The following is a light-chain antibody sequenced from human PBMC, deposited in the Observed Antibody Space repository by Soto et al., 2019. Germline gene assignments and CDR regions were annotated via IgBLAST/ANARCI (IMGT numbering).Light chain of an antibody. J-gene: IGKJ1*01. CDR2: AAT. Sequence: DIPMPQSPSSLSASVVDSVTITCRASQRIGPYVNWYQQKPGKPPKLLISAATNLADGVPSRFGGSGSGTDFTLSVSRLQPEDFATYYCQQSYSRPGWTFGQGTKVDI. CDR1: QRIGPY. CDR3: QQSYSRPGWT. V-gene: IGKV1-39*01.